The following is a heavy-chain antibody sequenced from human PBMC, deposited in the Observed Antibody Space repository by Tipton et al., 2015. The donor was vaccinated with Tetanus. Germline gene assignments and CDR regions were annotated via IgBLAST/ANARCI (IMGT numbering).Heavy chain of an antibody. CDR2: ISSSSRYI. V-gene: IGHV3-21*01. D-gene: IGHD2-21*02. CDR1: GFTLSRYT. CDR3: ARGMAEASNCGGDCYSDY. Sequence: SLRLSCAASGFTLSRYTLNWVRQAPGKGLEWVSSISSSSRYIYYADSVKGRFTISRDNAKNSLYLQMISLRAEDTAVYSRARGMAEASNCGGDCYSDYWGQGIQVTVSS. J-gene: IGHJ4*02.